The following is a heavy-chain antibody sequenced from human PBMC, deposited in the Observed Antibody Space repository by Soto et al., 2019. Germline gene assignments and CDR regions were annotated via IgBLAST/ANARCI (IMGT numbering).Heavy chain of an antibody. V-gene: IGHV4-59*08. Sequence: SETLSLTCTGSGGSISSYYWSWIRQPPGKGLEWIGYIYYSGSTNYNPSLKSRVTISVDTSKNQFSLKLSSVTAADTAVYYCARLYYDYVWGSYRSRWFDPWGQGTLVTVS. CDR1: GGSISSYY. D-gene: IGHD3-16*02. CDR2: IYYSGST. J-gene: IGHJ5*02. CDR3: ARLYYDYVWGSYRSRWFDP.